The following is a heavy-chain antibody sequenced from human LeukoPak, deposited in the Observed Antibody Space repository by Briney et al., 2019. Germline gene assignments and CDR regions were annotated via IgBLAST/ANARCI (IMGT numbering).Heavy chain of an antibody. CDR1: GLTFSRYG. V-gene: IGHV3-33*01. D-gene: IGHD2/OR15-2a*01. CDR2: ICYDGSNK. J-gene: IGHJ5*02. Sequence: GGSLSLSCAASGLTFSRYGMRWVGQAAGEEVEGLAVICYDGSNKEYADSVKGRFTISRDNSKNRLYLQMNSLRAEDTAVYYCASNMNGFDPWGQGTLVTVSS. CDR3: ASNMNGFDP.